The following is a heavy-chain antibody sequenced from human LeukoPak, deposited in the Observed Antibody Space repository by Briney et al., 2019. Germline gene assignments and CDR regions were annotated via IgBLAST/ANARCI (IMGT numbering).Heavy chain of an antibody. CDR2: IRSKANSYAT. CDR1: GFTFSGSA. CDR3: TSNFDWLLPTDY. Sequence: GGSLRLSCAASGFTFSGSAMHWVRQASGKGLEWVSRIRSKANSYATAYAASVKGRFTISRDDSKNTAYLQMNSLKTEDTAVYYCTSNFDWLLPTDYWGQGTLVTVSS. J-gene: IGHJ4*02. D-gene: IGHD3-9*01. V-gene: IGHV3-73*01.